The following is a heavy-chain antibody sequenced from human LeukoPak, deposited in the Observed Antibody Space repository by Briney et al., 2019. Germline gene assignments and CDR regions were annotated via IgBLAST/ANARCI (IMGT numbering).Heavy chain of an antibody. D-gene: IGHD6-13*01. CDR2: IYYSGST. CDR3: ARARIAEGDYYFDY. V-gene: IGHV4-39*07. Sequence: SETLSLTCTVSGGSISSSSYYWGWIRQPPGKGLEWIGSIYYSGSTYYNPSLKSRVTISVDTSKNQFSLKLSSVTAADTAVYYCARARIAEGDYYFDYWGQGTLVTVSS. CDR1: GGSISSSSYY. J-gene: IGHJ4*02.